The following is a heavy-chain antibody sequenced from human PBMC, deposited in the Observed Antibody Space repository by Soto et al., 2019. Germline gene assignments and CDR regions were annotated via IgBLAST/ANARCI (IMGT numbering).Heavy chain of an antibody. D-gene: IGHD2-21*02. Sequence: QVQLVESGGGLVKPGGSLRLSCAASGFTCTDYYMSWIRQAPGTGLEWVSYISSSGSTIYYADSVKGRFTISRANAKNSLYLQMNSLRAEDTAVYYCARVLVFYGVFDPWGQGTLVTVSS. J-gene: IGHJ5*02. CDR1: GFTCTDYY. CDR2: ISSSGSTI. CDR3: ARVLVFYGVFDP. V-gene: IGHV3-11*01.